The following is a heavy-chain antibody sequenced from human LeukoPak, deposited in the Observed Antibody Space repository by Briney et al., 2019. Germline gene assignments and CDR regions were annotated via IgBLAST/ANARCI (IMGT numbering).Heavy chain of an antibody. J-gene: IGHJ4*02. D-gene: IGHD6-19*01. CDR2: SYYSGST. V-gene: IGHV4-39*01. CDR1: GGSISSTRLY. CDR3: ARQGHSSGWYADY. Sequence: PSETLSLTCTVSGGSISSTRLYWGWIRLPPGKGLEWIGSSYYSGSTYYPPALKGRVTISVDTSKNQFSLKLSSVTAADTAVYYGARQGHSSGWYADYWGQGALVTVSS.